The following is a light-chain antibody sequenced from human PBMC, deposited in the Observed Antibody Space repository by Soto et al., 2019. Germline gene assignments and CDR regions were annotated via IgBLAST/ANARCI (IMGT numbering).Light chain of an antibody. CDR2: AAS. Sequence: DIQMTQSPSSLSASVGARLTISCRASQSISSSLNWYRQKPGKAPKLLISAASSLQSGVPSRFSGSGSGTDFTLTISSLQPEDFATYYCQQSYISPLTFGGGTKVDIK. CDR3: QQSYISPLT. CDR1: QSISSS. V-gene: IGKV1-39*01. J-gene: IGKJ4*01.